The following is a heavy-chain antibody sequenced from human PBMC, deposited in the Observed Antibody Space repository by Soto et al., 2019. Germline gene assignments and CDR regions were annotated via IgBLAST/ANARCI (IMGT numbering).Heavy chain of an antibody. CDR1: GYTFTSYG. CDR3: ARDPARMVRGVIIENWFDP. Sequence: QVQLVQSGAEVKKPGASVKVSCKASGYTFTSYGISWVRQAPGQGLDWMGWISAYNGNTNYAQKLQGRVTMTTDPSTSTAYMELRSLRSDDTAVYYCARDPARMVRGVIIENWFDPWGQGTLVTVSS. V-gene: IGHV1-18*01. CDR2: ISAYNGNT. J-gene: IGHJ5*02. D-gene: IGHD3-10*01.